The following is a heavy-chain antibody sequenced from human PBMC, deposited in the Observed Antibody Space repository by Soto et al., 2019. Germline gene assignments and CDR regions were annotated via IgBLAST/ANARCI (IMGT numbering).Heavy chain of an antibody. D-gene: IGHD3-3*02. CDR2: IMPVFATP. CDR3: ARDKARQQLGGNYYYILDV. V-gene: IGHV1-69*12. CDR1: GGTFSTSA. J-gene: IGHJ6*02. Sequence: QVQLMQSGAEVKKPGSSVKVSCKASGGTFSTSAISWVRQAPGEGLEWVGGIMPVFATPDYAQKFQGRVTISADESTTTAYLELTSLTTDDTAVYYCARDKARQQLGGNYYYILDVWGPGTGMNVSS.